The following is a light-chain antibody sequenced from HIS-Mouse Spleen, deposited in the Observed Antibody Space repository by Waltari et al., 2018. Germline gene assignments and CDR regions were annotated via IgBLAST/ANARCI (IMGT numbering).Light chain of an antibody. CDR3: YSTDSSGNHRV. Sequence: SYELTQPPSVSVSPGQTARINCSGDALPKKYAYWYQQKSGQAPVLVSYEDSKRTSGIPEGFSGSSSGTMATLTISGAQVEDEADYYCYSTDSSGNHRVFGGGTKLTVL. V-gene: IGLV3-10*01. CDR1: ALPKKY. J-gene: IGLJ2*01. CDR2: EDS.